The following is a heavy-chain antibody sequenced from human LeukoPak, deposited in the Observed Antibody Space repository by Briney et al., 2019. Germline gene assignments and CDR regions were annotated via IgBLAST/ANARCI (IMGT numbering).Heavy chain of an antibody. D-gene: IGHD4-23*01. Sequence: ASVKVSCKASGGTFSSYAISWVRQAPGQGLEWMGGIIPIFGAANYAQKFQGRVTTTADESTSTAYMELRSLRSEDTAVYYCARATGNSDHSPQEPIDLYFDLWGRGTLVTVSS. J-gene: IGHJ2*01. CDR1: GGTFSSYA. CDR2: IIPIFGAA. CDR3: ARATGNSDHSPQEPIDLYFDL. V-gene: IGHV1-69*01.